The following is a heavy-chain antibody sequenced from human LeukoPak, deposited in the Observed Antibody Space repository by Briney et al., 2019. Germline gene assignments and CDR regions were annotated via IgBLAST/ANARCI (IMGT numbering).Heavy chain of an antibody. CDR3: ASGYCGGACQLGGVDM. CDR2: THYSGST. Sequence: SETLSLTCTVSGGSISSYYWSWLRQPPGKGLEYICYTHYSGSTNYNPSLKSRVTISLDTSGNQFSLKLSSVTAADTAVYYCASGYCGGACQLGGVDMWGQGTMVTVSS. J-gene: IGHJ3*02. CDR1: GGSISSYY. V-gene: IGHV4-59*01. D-gene: IGHD2-21*02.